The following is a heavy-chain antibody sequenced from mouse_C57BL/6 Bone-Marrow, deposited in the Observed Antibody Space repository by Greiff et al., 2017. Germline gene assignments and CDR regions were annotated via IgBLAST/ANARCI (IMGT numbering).Heavy chain of an antibody. V-gene: IGHV1-39*01. CDR1: GYSFTDYN. CDR3: ARSRAYGYSAWFAY. D-gene: IGHD2-2*01. CDR2: INPNYGTT. J-gene: IGHJ3*01. Sequence: LKESGPELVKPGASVKISCKASGYSFTDYNMNWVKQSNGKSLEWIGVINPNYGTTSYNQKFKGKATLTVDQSSSTAYMQLNSLTSEDSAVYYCARSRAYGYSAWFAYWGQGTLVTVSA.